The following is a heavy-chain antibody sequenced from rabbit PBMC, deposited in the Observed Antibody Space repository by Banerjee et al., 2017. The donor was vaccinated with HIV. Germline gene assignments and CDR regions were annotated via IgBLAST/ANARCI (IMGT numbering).Heavy chain of an antibody. V-gene: IGHV1S40*01. J-gene: IGHJ4*01. CDR1: GFSFNSGYD. Sequence: QSLEESGGGLVKPGASLTLTCKASGFSFNSGYDMCWVRQAPGKGLEWIACINVATGKPVYATWAKGRFTISRTSSTTVTLRMTSLTAADTATYFCARDLVGVIGWNFYLWGQGTLVTVS. CDR2: INVATGKP. D-gene: IGHD1-1*01. CDR3: ARDLVGVIGWNFYL.